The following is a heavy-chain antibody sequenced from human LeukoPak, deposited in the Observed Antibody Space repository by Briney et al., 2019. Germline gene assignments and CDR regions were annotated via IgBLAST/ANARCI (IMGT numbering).Heavy chain of an antibody. CDR1: GDSFSSNSAA. CDR2: TYYRSKWNN. D-gene: IGHD3-10*01. Sequence: SQTLSLTCAISGDSFSSNSAAGSWIRQSPSRGLEWLGRTYYRSKWNNNYAISVKSRITINPDTSKNQFSLQLNSVTPEDTGVYYCARARGYFDLWGRGTLVTVSS. V-gene: IGHV6-1*01. CDR3: ARARGYFDL. J-gene: IGHJ2*01.